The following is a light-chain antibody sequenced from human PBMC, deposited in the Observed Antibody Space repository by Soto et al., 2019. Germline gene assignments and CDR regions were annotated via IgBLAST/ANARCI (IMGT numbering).Light chain of an antibody. CDR1: QIVRSNS. V-gene: IGKV3-20*01. CDR2: DAY. Sequence: EMMLTQSPGTLSLPPGDRDTLSCRASQIVRSNSLAWYQQKPGQPPRLLIYDAYSRPPGSTDRFSGGGSGTDFTLTISRLEPEDFAVYYCQQYGYSPITVGQGTRLEIK. CDR3: QQYGYSPIT. J-gene: IGKJ5*01.